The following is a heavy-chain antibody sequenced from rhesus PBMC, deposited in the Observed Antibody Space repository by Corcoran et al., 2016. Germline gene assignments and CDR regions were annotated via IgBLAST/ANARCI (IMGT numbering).Heavy chain of an antibody. CDR2: IDGNSAST. CDR1: GCFISGFY. CDR3: ARDWGGPINRFDV. V-gene: IGHV4-73*01. J-gene: IGHJ5-1*01. D-gene: IGHD3-34*01. Sequence: QVKLQQWGEGLVKPSETLSLTCAVYGCFISGFYWRWIRQPPGKGLEWIGNIDGNSASTNYNPSLKNRVTISKDTSKNQFSLKLSSVTAADTAVYYCARDWGGPINRFDVWGPGVLVTVSS.